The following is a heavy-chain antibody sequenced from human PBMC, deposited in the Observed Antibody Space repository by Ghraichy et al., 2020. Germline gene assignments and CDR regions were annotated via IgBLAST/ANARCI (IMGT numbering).Heavy chain of an antibody. CDR1: GGSFSGYY. V-gene: IGHV4-34*01. CDR3: ARGRPRWDY. D-gene: IGHD2-15*01. CDR2: INHSGST. Sequence: SETLSLTCAVYGGSFSGYYWSWIRQPPGKGLEWIGEINHSGSTNYNPSLKSRVTISVDTSKNQFSLKLSSVTAADTAVYYCARGRPRWDYWGQGTLVTVSS. J-gene: IGHJ4*02.